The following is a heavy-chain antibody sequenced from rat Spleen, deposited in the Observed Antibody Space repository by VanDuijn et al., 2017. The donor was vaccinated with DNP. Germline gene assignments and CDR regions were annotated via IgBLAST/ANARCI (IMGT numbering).Heavy chain of an antibody. Sequence: EVQVLESGGGLVQPGNSLKLSCATSGFTFSTAWMYWYRQFPEKRLEWVARIKAKSNNYATDYTESVKGRFTIPRDESKSSIYLQMNNLKEEDTAIYYCAGTPNYKGYWGQGVMVTVSS. CDR3: AGTPNYKGY. D-gene: IGHD1-10*01. CDR1: GFTFSTAW. CDR2: IKAKSNNYAT. V-gene: IGHV6-6*01. J-gene: IGHJ2*01.